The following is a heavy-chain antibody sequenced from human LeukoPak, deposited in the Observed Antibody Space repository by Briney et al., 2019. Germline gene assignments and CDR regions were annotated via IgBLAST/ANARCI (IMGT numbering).Heavy chain of an antibody. V-gene: IGHV4-59*12. CDR3: ARDRDHVDYYYYGMDV. CDR2: IYYSGST. CDR1: GGSITSYY. J-gene: IGHJ6*02. D-gene: IGHD1-14*01. Sequence: SETLSLTCTVSGGSITSYYWGWIRQPPGKGLEWIGNIYYSGSTEYNPSLKSRVTISVDRSKNQFSLKLSSVTAADTAGYYCARDRDHVDYYYYGMDVWGQGTTVTVSS.